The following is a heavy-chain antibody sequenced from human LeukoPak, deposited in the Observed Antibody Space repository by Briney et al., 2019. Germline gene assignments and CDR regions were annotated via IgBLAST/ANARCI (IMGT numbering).Heavy chain of an antibody. Sequence: SETLSLTCTVSGGSVSSGSYYWSWIRQPPGKGLEWIGYIYYSGSTNYNPSLKSRVTISVDTSKNQFSLKLSSVTAADTAVYYCARIDWNKYYFDYWGQGTLVTVSS. CDR2: IYYSGST. CDR3: ARIDWNKYYFDY. V-gene: IGHV4-61*01. CDR1: GGSVSSGSYY. J-gene: IGHJ4*02. D-gene: IGHD1/OR15-1a*01.